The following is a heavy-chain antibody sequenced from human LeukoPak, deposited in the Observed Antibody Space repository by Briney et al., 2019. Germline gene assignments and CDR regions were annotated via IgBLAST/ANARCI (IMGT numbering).Heavy chain of an antibody. D-gene: IGHD3-10*01. V-gene: IGHV1-3*01. J-gene: IGHJ4*02. CDR1: GYTFTSYA. CDR2: INAGNGNT. CDR3: ASLSRWFGELLPFDY. Sequence: ASVKVSCKASGYTFTSYAMHWVRQAPGQRLEWMGWINAGNGNTKYSQKFQGRVTITRDTSASTAYMELSSLRSEDTAVYYCASLSRWFGELLPFDYWGQGTLVTVSS.